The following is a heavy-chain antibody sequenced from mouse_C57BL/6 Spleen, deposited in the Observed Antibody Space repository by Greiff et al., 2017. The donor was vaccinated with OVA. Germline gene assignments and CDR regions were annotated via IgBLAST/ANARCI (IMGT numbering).Heavy chain of an antibody. D-gene: IGHD1-1*01. V-gene: IGHV1-82*01. J-gene: IGHJ2*01. CDR1: CYALSSSW. CDR3: ARDPYYYGSSYPDY. CDR2: IYPGDGDT. Sequence: QVQPQQSGPELVKPGASVKISCKAFCYALSSSWMNWVKQRPGKGPEWVGRIYPGDGDTNYNGKFKGKATLTADKSASTAYMKLSSLTSEDSAVYFWARDPYYYGSSYPDYWGQGTTLTVSS.